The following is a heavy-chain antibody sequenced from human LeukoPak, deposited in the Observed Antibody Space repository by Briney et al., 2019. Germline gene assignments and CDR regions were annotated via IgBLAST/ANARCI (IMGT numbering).Heavy chain of an antibody. CDR1: GFTFSSYA. V-gene: IGHV3-30*04. Sequence: GGSLRLSCAASGFTFSSYAMHWVRQAPGKGLEWVAVISYDGSNKYYADSVKGRFTISRDNSKNTLYLQMNSLRAEDTAVYYCAKDLAVTDVRSFDYWGQGTLVTVSS. J-gene: IGHJ4*02. CDR2: ISYDGSNK. CDR3: AKDLAVTDVRSFDY. D-gene: IGHD4-23*01.